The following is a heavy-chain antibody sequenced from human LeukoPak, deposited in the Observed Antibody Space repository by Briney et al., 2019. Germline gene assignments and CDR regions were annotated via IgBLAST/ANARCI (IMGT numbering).Heavy chain of an antibody. CDR2: INHSGST. Sequence: SETLSLTCAVYGGSFSGYYWSWIRQPPGKGLEWIGEINHSGSTNYNPPLKSRVTISVDTSKNQFSLKLSSVTAADTAVYYCARGWGLFDYWGQGTLVTVSS. D-gene: IGHD7-27*01. CDR3: ARGWGLFDY. V-gene: IGHV4-34*01. CDR1: GGSFSGYY. J-gene: IGHJ4*02.